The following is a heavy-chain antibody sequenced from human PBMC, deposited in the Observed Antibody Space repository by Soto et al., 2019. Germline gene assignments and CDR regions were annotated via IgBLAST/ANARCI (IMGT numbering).Heavy chain of an antibody. CDR2: IDWDDDK. CDR3: ARIKTTDGYNLNDI. Sequence: SGATLFNPTHTLTLTFTFSVVSLSTSLMCGIVIRQPPGKALEWLALIDWDDDKYYSTSLKTRLTISKDTSKNQVVLTMTNMDPADTETYYCARIKTTDGYNLNDIWGQGKMVTVSS. J-gene: IGHJ3*02. V-gene: IGHV2-70*01. D-gene: IGHD4-4*01. CDR1: VVSLSTSLMC.